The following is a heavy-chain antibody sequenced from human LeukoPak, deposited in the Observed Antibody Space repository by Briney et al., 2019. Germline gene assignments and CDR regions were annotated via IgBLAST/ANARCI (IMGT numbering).Heavy chain of an antibody. V-gene: IGHV4-4*07. CDR3: ARLRSCWSLYYFDY. Sequence: KPSETLSLTCTVSGASISSYYWSWIRQPAGKGLEWIGRIYTSGSTNYNPSLKSRVTMSVDTSKNQFSLKLSSVTAADTAVYYCARLRSCWSLYYFDYWGQGTLVTVSS. J-gene: IGHJ4*02. CDR1: GASISSYY. CDR2: IYTSGST. D-gene: IGHD6-13*01.